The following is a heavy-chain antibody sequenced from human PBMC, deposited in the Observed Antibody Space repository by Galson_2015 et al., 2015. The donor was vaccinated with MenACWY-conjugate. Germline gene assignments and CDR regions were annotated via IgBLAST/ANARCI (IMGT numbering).Heavy chain of an antibody. CDR2: INRDGSET. Sequence: SLRLSCAASGFAFSNYWMSWVRQAPGQGLEWVANINRDGSETYYVDSVKGRFTISRDNAKNSVYLQLNSLKVEDTAVFYCARGPFVVVADWGQGTLVTVSS. CDR1: GFAFSNYW. CDR3: ARGPFVVVAD. V-gene: IGHV3-7*01. J-gene: IGHJ4*02. D-gene: IGHD2-15*01.